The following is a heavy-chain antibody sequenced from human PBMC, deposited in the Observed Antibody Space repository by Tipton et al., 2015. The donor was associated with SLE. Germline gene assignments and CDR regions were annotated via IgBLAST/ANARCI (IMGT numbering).Heavy chain of an antibody. V-gene: IGHV3-74*01. CDR3: ARGTDPMVRGLIGY. D-gene: IGHD3-10*01. CDR1: GFTFSPYW. CDR2: ISANGGAI. Sequence: GSLRLSCVASGFTFSPYWMHWVRQAPGKGLVWVSSISANGGAIYYADSVRGRFTISRDNSKNTLYLQMNSLRTEDTAVYYCARGTDPMVRGLIGYWGQGTLVTVSS. J-gene: IGHJ4*02.